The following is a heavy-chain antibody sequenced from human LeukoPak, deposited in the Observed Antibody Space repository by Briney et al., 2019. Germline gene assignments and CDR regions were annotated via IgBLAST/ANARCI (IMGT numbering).Heavy chain of an antibody. Sequence: GGSLRLSCAASGFTFSSDWMRWVRQAPGKGLKWVASIKPDGSEKYYVDSVKGRFTISTDNAKTSLFLPMNSLSADDTAVYYCASEYYWGQGTLVTVSS. CDR1: GFTFSSDW. CDR3: ASEYY. J-gene: IGHJ4*02. V-gene: IGHV3-7*01. CDR2: IKPDGSEK.